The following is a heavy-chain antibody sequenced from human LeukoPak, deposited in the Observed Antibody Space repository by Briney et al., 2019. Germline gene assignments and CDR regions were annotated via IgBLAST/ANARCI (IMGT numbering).Heavy chain of an antibody. Sequence: ASVKVSCKTSGGTFNNSAISWVRQAPGQGLEWLGGIMPLFGTAGYAQKFQGRVTITKDKSTRTVYLELTSLTSDDTAVYYCARDVHGDYGSGWFDPWGQGTLVSVSS. CDR3: ARDVHGDYGSGWFDP. CDR2: IMPLFGTA. D-gene: IGHD4-17*01. J-gene: IGHJ5*02. CDR1: GGTFNNSA. V-gene: IGHV1-69*05.